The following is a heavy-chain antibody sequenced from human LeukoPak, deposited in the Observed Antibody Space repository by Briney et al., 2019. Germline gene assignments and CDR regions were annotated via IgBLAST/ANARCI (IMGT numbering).Heavy chain of an antibody. J-gene: IGHJ4*02. D-gene: IGHD6-25*01. CDR3: VKKSWGGYSSGPLDY. V-gene: IGHV3-23*01. CDR2: IDYSGGDT. CDR1: GFTLSSYE. Sequence: GGSLRLSCTASGFTLSSYEMSWIRQAPGKGLEWVSSIDYSGGDTHYADSVKGRFIISRDNSKNTLYLQMNSLRADDTAVYYCVKKSWGGYSSGPLDYWGQGTLVVVSS.